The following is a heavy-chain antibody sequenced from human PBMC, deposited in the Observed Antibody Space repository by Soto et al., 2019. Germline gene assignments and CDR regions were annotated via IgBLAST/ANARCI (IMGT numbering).Heavy chain of an antibody. CDR1: GYTFTSYA. J-gene: IGHJ4*02. Sequence: QVQLVQSGAEVKKPGASVKVSCKASGYTFTSYAISWVRQAPGQGLEWMGWISAYNGNTNYAQKLQGRLTRTTGTSTTTAYMVRRGRRSDDTAVYCCARSGPPAWYWGQGTLVTVAP. V-gene: IGHV1-18*01. D-gene: IGHD2-2*01. CDR2: ISAYNGNT. CDR3: ARSGPPAWY.